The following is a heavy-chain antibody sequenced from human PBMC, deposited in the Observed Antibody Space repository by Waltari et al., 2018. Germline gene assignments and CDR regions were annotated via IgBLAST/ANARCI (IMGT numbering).Heavy chain of an antibody. Sequence: QVQLQESGPGLVKPSQTLSLTCTVAGGSISSGGYYWSWIRQHPGTGLEWIGYIYYSGSTYYNPSLKSLVTISVDTSKNQFSLKLSSVTAADTAVYYCARAGGGYYDFWSGPRGWFDPWGQGTLVTVSS. CDR1: GGSISSGGYY. CDR3: ARAGGGYYDFWSGPRGWFDP. CDR2: IYYSGST. J-gene: IGHJ5*02. D-gene: IGHD3-3*01. V-gene: IGHV4-31*01.